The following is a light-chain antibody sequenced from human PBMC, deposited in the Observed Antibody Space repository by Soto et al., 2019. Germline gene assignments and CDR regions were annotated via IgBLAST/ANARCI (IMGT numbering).Light chain of an antibody. Sequence: QSALTQPASVSGSPGQSITISCTGTSSDVGGYNYVSWYQQHPGKAPKLIIYDVSNRPSGVSNRFSGSKSGDTASLTISGLQAEDEADYYCSSYTSSSTLYVFGTGTTVTVL. CDR3: SSYTSSSTLYV. V-gene: IGLV2-14*01. CDR1: SSDVGGYNY. J-gene: IGLJ1*01. CDR2: DVS.